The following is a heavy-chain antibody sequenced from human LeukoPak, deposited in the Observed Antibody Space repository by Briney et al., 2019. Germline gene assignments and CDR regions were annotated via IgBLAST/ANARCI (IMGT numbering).Heavy chain of an antibody. Sequence: GASVNVSCKASGYTFASYDINWVRQATGQGLEWMGCMNPNSGNTGYAQKFQGRVTMTRNTSISTAYMELSSLRSEDTAVHYCARERVGRDGYNYDYWGQGTLVTVSS. J-gene: IGHJ4*02. V-gene: IGHV1-8*01. CDR1: GYTFASYD. CDR3: ARERVGRDGYNYDY. CDR2: MNPNSGNT. D-gene: IGHD5-24*01.